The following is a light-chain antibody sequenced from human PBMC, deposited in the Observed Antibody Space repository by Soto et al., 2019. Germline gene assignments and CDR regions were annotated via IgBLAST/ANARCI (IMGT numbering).Light chain of an antibody. J-gene: IGLJ3*02. CDR3: SAYTSNSTLVV. V-gene: IGLV2-14*01. Sequence: QSALPQPASVSGSPGQSITISCTGTSSDVGGYEFVSWYQHHPGKAPKLMIYEVTNRPSGVSNRFSGSKSGNTASLTIAGLQAEDEADYHCSAYTSNSTLVVFGGGTKLTVL. CDR1: SSDVGGYEF. CDR2: EVT.